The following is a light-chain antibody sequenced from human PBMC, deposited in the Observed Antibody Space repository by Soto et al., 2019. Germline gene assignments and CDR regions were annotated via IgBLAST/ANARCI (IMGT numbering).Light chain of an antibody. V-gene: IGLV1-40*01. CDR1: SSNIGAEYD. J-gene: IGLJ1*01. CDR2: EVT. CDR3: SSYTTSTPYV. Sequence: QSVLTQPPSVSGAPGQRVAISCTGSSSNIGAEYDVHWYQQLPGRAPKLIIYEVTIRPSGVSNRFSGSKSGNTASLTISGLQAEDEADYYCSSYTTSTPYVFGSGTKVTVL.